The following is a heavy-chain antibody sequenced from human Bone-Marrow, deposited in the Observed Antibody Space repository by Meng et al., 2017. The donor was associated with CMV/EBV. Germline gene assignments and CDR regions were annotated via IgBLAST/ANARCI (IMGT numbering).Heavy chain of an antibody. CDR3: ARDKRSTIFGTYNWFDP. Sequence: GTFSSYAISWVRQAPGQGLEWMGGIIPILGIANYAQKFQGRVTITADKSTSTAYMELSSLRSEDTAVYYCARDKRSTIFGTYNWFDPWGQGTLVTVSS. V-gene: IGHV1-69*10. J-gene: IGHJ5*02. CDR1: GTFSSYA. D-gene: IGHD3-3*01. CDR2: IIPILGIA.